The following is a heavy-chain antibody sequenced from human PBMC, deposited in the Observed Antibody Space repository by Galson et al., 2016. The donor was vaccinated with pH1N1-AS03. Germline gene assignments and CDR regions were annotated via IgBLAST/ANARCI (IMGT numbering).Heavy chain of an antibody. V-gene: IGHV3-21*04. CDR2: ISGGGSSI. CDR1: GFSFGNYA. D-gene: IGHD6-13*01. CDR3: ARDLALAAGWYFDL. J-gene: IGHJ2*01. Sequence: SLRLSCAASGFSFGNYAMAWVRQAPGKGLEWVSTISGGGSSIHDADSVRGRFTISRDNAKNSLYLQMNSLRAEDTAVYYCARDLALAAGWYFDLWGRGTLVTVSS.